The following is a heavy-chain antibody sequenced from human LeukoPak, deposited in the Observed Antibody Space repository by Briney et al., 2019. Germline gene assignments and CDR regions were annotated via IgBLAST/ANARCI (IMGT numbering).Heavy chain of an antibody. CDR1: GGSISSSSYY. CDR2: IYYSGST. V-gene: IGHV4-39*07. D-gene: IGHD6-19*01. J-gene: IGHJ5*02. CDR3: ARISGWYRNNWFDP. Sequence: SETLSLTCTVSGGSISSSSYYWGWIRQPPGTGLEWIGSIYYSGSTYYNPSLKSRVTISVDTSKNQFSLKLSSVTAADTAVYYCARISGWYRNNWFDPWGQGTLVTVSS.